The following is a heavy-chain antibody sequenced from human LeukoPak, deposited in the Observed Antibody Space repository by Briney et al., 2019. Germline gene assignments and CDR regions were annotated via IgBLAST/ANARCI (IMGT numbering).Heavy chain of an antibody. V-gene: IGHV5-51*01. J-gene: IGHJ5*02. CDR3: ATTSPQVWFDP. Sequence: PGESLKISCKGSGYLFNSRWIAWVRQMPGKGLEWMGIIYSPSFQGQVTISVDKSISTAYLQWRSLKASDTAIYYCATTSPQVWFDPWGQGTLVTVSA. CDR1: GYLFNSRW. CDR2: I.